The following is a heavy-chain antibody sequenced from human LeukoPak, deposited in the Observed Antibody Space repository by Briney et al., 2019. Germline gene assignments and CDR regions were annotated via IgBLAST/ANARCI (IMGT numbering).Heavy chain of an antibody. J-gene: IGHJ4*02. CDR1: GGSISSYY. D-gene: IGHD1-1*01. CDR2: IYYSGGT. V-gene: IGHV4-59*01. CDR3: AQDSSPGYNHGRGD. Sequence: SETLSLTCTLSGGSISSYYWSWIRQPPGKGLGWVGYIYYSGGTNYNPSLKSRVTMSVATSKNQFSLKLRSVTAADTAVYYCAQDSSPGYNHGRGDWGQRILVTVSS.